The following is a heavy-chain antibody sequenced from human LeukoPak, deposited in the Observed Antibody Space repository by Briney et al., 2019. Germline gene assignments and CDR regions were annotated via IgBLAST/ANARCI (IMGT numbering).Heavy chain of an antibody. J-gene: IGHJ6*03. CDR3: ARGKNGKAGTDYYYYMDV. D-gene: IGHD6-13*01. CDR1: GYTFTSYD. V-gene: IGHV1-8*01. CDR2: MNPNSGNT. Sequence: GASVKVSCKASGYTFTSYDINWVRQATGQGLEWMGWMNPNSGNTGYAQKFQGRVTMTRNTSISTAYMELSSLRSEDTAVYYCARGKNGKAGTDYYYYMDVWGKGTTVTIPS.